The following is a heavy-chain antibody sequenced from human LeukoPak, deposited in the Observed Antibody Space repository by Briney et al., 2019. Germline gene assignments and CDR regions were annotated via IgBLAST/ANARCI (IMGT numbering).Heavy chain of an antibody. CDR2: ISTYNGNT. CDR3: ARDSILAAGTGYYFDY. J-gene: IGHJ4*02. D-gene: IGHD6-13*01. Sequence: ASVKVSCKASGYTFTSYGISWVRQAPGQGPEWMGWISTYNGNTNYAQKFQGRVTMTTDTPTSTAYMELRSLRSDDTAVYYCARDSILAAGTGYYFDYWGQGTLVTVSS. CDR1: GYTFTSYG. V-gene: IGHV1-18*01.